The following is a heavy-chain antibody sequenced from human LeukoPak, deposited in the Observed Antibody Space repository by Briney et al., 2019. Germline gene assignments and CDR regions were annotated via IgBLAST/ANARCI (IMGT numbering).Heavy chain of an antibody. V-gene: IGHV3-48*03. J-gene: IGHJ5*02. Sequence: PGGSLRLSCAASGFTFSSYEMNWVRQAPGKGLEWVSYISSSGSTIYYADSVKGRFTISRDNSKNVLYLQMNSLRAEDTAIYYCAKMVTGHNYFDPWGQGTLVTVSS. D-gene: IGHD1-20*01. CDR3: AKMVTGHNYFDP. CDR1: GFTFSSYE. CDR2: ISSSGSTI.